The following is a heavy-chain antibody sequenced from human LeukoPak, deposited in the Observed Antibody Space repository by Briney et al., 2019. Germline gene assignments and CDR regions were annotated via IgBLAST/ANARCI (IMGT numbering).Heavy chain of an antibody. J-gene: IGHJ4*02. CDR3: ARAVPVRGGYTFDY. Sequence: SETLSLTCTVSGGSVSSYYWSWIRQPPGQGLEWIGYIFYSGGANYNPSLKSRVTMSVDTSKNQFSLKLSPMTAAETAVYYCARAVPVRGGYTFDYWGQGTLVTVSS. D-gene: IGHD5-24*01. CDR1: GGSVSSYY. V-gene: IGHV4-59*02. CDR2: IFYSGGA.